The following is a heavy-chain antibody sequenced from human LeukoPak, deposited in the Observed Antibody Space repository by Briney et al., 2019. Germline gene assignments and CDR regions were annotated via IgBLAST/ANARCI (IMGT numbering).Heavy chain of an antibody. CDR1: GGSISSGSYY. V-gene: IGHV4-39*07. CDR3: AIMYSGYDRRFDY. CDR2: IYHSGST. Sequence: PSQTLSLTCTVSGGSISSGSYYWSWIRQPPGKGLEWIGSIYHSGSTYYNPSLKSRVTISVDTSKNQFSLKLSSVTAADTAVYYCAIMYSGYDRRFDYWGQGTLVTVSS. J-gene: IGHJ4*02. D-gene: IGHD5-12*01.